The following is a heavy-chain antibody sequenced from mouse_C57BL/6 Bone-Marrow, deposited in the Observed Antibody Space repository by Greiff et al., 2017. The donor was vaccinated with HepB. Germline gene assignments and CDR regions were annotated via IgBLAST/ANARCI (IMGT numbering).Heavy chain of an antibody. CDR1: GYTFTSYW. D-gene: IGHD3-2*02. V-gene: IGHV1-55*01. Sequence: QVQLKQPGAELVKPGASVKMSCKASGYTFTSYWITWVKQRPGQGLEWIGDIYPGSGSTNYNEKFKSKATLTVDTSSSTAYMQLSSLTSEDSAVYYCARGQLRLPWFAYWGQGTLVTVSA. CDR2: IYPGSGST. J-gene: IGHJ3*01. CDR3: ARGQLRLPWFAY.